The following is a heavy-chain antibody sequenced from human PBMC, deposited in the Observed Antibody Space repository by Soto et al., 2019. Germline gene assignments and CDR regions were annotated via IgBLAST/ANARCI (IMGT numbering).Heavy chain of an antibody. Sequence: QVQLVQSGAEVKKPGASVKVSCKASGYTFTSYGISWVRQAPGQGLEWMGWISAYNGNTNYAQKLQGRVTMTTDTSTSTAYMELRSLRSDDTAVYYCARVLPVPAAGTRKVRIDPWGQGTLVTVSS. J-gene: IGHJ5*02. D-gene: IGHD6-13*01. CDR1: GYTFTSYG. CDR2: ISAYNGNT. V-gene: IGHV1-18*01. CDR3: ARVLPVPAAGTRKVRIDP.